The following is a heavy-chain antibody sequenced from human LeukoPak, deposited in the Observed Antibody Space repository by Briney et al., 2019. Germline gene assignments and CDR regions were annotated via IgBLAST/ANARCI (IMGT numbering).Heavy chain of an antibody. J-gene: IGHJ3*02. CDR2: ISTSSSYI. D-gene: IGHD3-16*01. CDR3: VRDTFSPDAFDI. V-gene: IGHV3-21*01. Sequence: GWSLRLSCAASGFTFSSYSMNWARQAPGKGLEWVSSISTSSSYIYSADSVKGRFTISRDNAKNSLYLQMNSLRAEDTAVYYCVRDTFSPDAFDIWGQGTMVTVSS. CDR1: GFTFSSYS.